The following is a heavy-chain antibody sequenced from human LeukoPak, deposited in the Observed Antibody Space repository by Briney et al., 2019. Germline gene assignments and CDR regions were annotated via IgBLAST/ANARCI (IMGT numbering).Heavy chain of an antibody. D-gene: IGHD3-22*01. V-gene: IGHV3-23*01. Sequence: GGSLRLSCAASGFTFRSYAMSWVRQAPGKGLEWVSAISGSGGSTYYADSVKGRFTISRDNSKNTLYLQMNSLRAEDTAVYYCAKAFFDYYDSSGPVDYWGQGTLVTVSS. CDR3: AKAFFDYYDSSGPVDY. J-gene: IGHJ4*02. CDR2: ISGSGGST. CDR1: GFTFRSYA.